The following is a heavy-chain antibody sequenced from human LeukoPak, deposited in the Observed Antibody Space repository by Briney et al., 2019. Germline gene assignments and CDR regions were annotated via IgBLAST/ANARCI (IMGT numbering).Heavy chain of an antibody. J-gene: IGHJ4*02. V-gene: IGHV1-18*01. CDR1: GYTFTNYG. CDR3: ARDERYHCTGATCYGYFDY. Sequence: EASVKVSCKASGYTFTNYGINWVRQAPGQGLEWMGWISGYNGNTMIAPKFEGRVTMTTDTSTSTANMELRSLRSDDTALYYCARDERYHCTGATCYGYFDYWGQGTLVTVSS. D-gene: IGHD2-2*01. CDR2: ISGYNGNT.